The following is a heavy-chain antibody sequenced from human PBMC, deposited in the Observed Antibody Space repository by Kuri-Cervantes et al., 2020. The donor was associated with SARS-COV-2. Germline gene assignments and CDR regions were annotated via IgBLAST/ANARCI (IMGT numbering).Heavy chain of an antibody. CDR2: ISYDGSNK. CDR3: ARDRVGVHDS. Sequence: GESLKISCAASGFTFSRYAMHWVRQAPGKGLEWVAVISYDGSNKDYTASGKGWFTISRDNSQNTLYLQMKSLRTEDAALYYCARDRVGVHDSWGQGTLVTGYS. J-gene: IGHJ4*02. D-gene: IGHD2-21*01. CDR1: GFTFSRYA. V-gene: IGHV3-30-3*01.